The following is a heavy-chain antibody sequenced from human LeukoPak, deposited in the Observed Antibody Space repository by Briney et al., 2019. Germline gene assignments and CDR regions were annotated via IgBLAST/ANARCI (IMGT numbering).Heavy chain of an antibody. CDR1: GFTFSSYA. CDR3: ATSSGGR. Sequence: PGGSLRLSCAASGFTFSSYAMHWVRQAPGNGLEWVANIKQDGSEKSYVDSVKGRFTISRDNAKKSLYLQMNSLRAEDTAVYYCATSSGGRWGQGTLVTVSS. D-gene: IGHD6-19*01. CDR2: IKQDGSEK. V-gene: IGHV3-7*01. J-gene: IGHJ4*02.